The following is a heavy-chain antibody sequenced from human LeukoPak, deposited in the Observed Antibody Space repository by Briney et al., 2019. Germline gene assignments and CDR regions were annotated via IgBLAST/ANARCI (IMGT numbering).Heavy chain of an antibody. CDR3: ARDMSGYPFYYYYYGMDV. CDR1: GFTFSSYE. CDR2: ISSSGSTI. V-gene: IGHV3-48*03. Sequence: HPGGSLRLSCAASGFTFSSYEMNWVRQAPGKGLEWVSYISSSGSTIYYADSVKGRFTISRDNAKNSLYLQMNSLRAEDTAVYYCARDMSGYPFYYYYYGMDVWGQGTTVTVSS. D-gene: IGHD3-3*01. J-gene: IGHJ6*02.